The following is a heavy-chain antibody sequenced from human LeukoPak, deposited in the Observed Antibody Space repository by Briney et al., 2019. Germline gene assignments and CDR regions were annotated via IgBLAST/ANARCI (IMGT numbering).Heavy chain of an antibody. CDR1: GYTFTHQW. Sequence: GESLKISCKASGYTFTHQWIGWVRQMSGSGLEWMGIIYPRDSDTIYSPSFQGHVTISADTSINTAYLEWSSLEASDTAIYYCARHSDVIGAIWGQGTLVTVSS. CDR3: ARHSDVIGAI. D-gene: IGHD3-10*01. J-gene: IGHJ4*02. CDR2: IYPRDSDT. V-gene: IGHV5-51*01.